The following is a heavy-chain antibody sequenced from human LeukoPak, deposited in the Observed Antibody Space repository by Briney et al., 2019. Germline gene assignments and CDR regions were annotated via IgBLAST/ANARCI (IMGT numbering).Heavy chain of an antibody. J-gene: IGHJ6*02. Sequence: ASLTGSSKVSVNTLTELSMHWVREAPGKRLEWMGGVDPRDGETFYAQKFQGRVTTTEDTSTDTAYMELSSLRSEDTAIYYCATFIPRPNEYGDYLYYYYGMDVWGQGTTVTVSS. CDR3: ATFIPRPNEYGDYLYYYYGMDV. D-gene: IGHD4-17*01. CDR2: VDPRDGET. V-gene: IGHV1-24*01. CDR1: VNTLTELS.